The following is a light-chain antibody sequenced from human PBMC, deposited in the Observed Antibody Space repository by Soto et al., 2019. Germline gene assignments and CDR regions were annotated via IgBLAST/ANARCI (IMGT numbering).Light chain of an antibody. J-gene: IGLJ1*01. V-gene: IGLV1-40*01. CDR1: SSNIGANYD. CDR2: GNS. CDR3: QSYDSSLSGTRV. Sequence: QSVLTQPPSVSGAPGQSVTISCTGSSSNIGANYDVHWYQQPPGTAPKLLIYGNSNRPSGVPDRFSGSKSGTSASLAITGIQAEDEADYYCQSYDSSLSGTRVFGNGTKVTVL.